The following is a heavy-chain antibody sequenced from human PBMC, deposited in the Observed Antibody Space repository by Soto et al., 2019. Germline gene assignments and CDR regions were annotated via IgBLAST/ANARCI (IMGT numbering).Heavy chain of an antibody. J-gene: IGHJ4*02. CDR3: VSRVSGNYDY. CDR2: ISSNGGTT. D-gene: IGHD1-7*01. CDR1: GFTFSSYD. V-gene: IGHV3-64*01. Sequence: EVQLAASGGGMVQPGGSLRLSCVASGFTFSSYDMHWVRQAPGKGLEYVSSISSNGGTTYYGNSVKGRFTISRDNSKNTLYLQMGSLRAADMAVYECVSRVSGNYDYWGQGTLVTVSS.